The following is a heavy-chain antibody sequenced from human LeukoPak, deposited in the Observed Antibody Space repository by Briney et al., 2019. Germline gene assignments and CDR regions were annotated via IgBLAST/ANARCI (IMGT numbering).Heavy chain of an antibody. CDR1: GFTFSSYW. CDR2: IRQDGNEK. J-gene: IGHJ4*02. CDR3: VRGCGRAQCPYFFDS. Sequence: GGSLRLSCAASGFTFSSYWMSWVRRAPGKGLEWVATIRQDGNEKHYVDSMKGRSTISRDNDKDSLYLRLNSLRAEDTAFYYCVRGCGRAQCPYFFDSWGQGTLVTVSS. D-gene: IGHD2-21*01. V-gene: IGHV3-7*01.